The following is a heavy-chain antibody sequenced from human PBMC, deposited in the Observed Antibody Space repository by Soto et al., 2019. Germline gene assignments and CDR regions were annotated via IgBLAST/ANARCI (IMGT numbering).Heavy chain of an antibody. CDR2: INVYNGNT. CDR1: GYTFTSNS. D-gene: IGHD2-2*01. CDR3: ARDWGTGFYQLDS. J-gene: IGHJ4*02. V-gene: IGHV1-18*04. Sequence: ASVKVSCKASGYTFTSNSIGWVRQAPGQGLEWMGWINVYNGNTKYAQQLQGRVTLTTDTSTSTAYMDLRSLRSDDTALYHCARDWGTGFYQLDSWGQGTLVTVSS.